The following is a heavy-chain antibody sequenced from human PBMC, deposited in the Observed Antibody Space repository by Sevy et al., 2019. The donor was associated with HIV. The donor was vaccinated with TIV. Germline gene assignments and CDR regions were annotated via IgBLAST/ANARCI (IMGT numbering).Heavy chain of an antibody. D-gene: IGHD6-19*01. CDR2: IYHSGST. V-gene: IGHV4-38-2*02. J-gene: IGHJ5*02. Sequence: SETLSLTCTVSGYSISSGYYWGWIRQPPGKGLEWIGSIYHSGSTYYNPSLKSRVTISVDTSKNQFSLKLSSVTAADTAVDYCARVIAVAGRLWFDPWGQGTLVTVSS. CDR3: ARVIAVAGRLWFDP. CDR1: GYSISSGYY.